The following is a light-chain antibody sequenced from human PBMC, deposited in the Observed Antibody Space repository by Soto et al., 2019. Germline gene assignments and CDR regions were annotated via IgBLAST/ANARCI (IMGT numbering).Light chain of an antibody. J-gene: IGKJ2*01. CDR1: QRISSRY. CDR3: QRYGSSPPFT. CDR2: GAS. V-gene: IGKV3-20*01. Sequence: EIGLTQSPGTLSLSPGERATLSCRASQRISSRYLAWYQQKPGQAPRLLISGASTRATGIPDRFSGSGSGADFSLTTSRLAPEDFAVYFCQRYGSSPPFTFGQGTK.